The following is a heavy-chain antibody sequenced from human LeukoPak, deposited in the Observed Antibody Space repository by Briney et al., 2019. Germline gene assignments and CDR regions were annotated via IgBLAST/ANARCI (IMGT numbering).Heavy chain of an antibody. CDR2: ISAYNGNT. J-gene: IGHJ4*02. D-gene: IGHD3-22*01. CDR3: ARDLRLGSSGNDDY. V-gene: IGHV1-18*01. Sequence: GESLKISCKASGYTFTSYGISWVRQAPGQGLEWMGWISAYNGNTNYAQKLQGRVTMTTDTSTSTAYMELRSLRSDDTAVYYCARDLRLGSSGNDDYWGQGTLVTVSS. CDR1: GYTFTSYG.